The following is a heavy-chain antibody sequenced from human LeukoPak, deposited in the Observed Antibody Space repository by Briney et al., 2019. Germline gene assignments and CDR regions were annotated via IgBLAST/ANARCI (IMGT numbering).Heavy chain of an antibody. Sequence: GGSLRLSCAASGFTFSSYWMSWVRQAPGKGLEWVANIKQDGSGKYYVDSVKGRFTISRDNAKNSLYLQMNSLRAEDTAVYYCAREYIAVAYYYYYYMDVWGKGTTVTVSS. J-gene: IGHJ6*03. CDR1: GFTFSSYW. D-gene: IGHD6-19*01. CDR2: IKQDGSGK. V-gene: IGHV3-7*01. CDR3: AREYIAVAYYYYYYMDV.